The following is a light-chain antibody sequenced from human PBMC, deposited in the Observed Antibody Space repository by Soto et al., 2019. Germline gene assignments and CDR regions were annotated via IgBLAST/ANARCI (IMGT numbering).Light chain of an antibody. V-gene: IGKV3-15*01. CDR2: ASS. CDR3: QQYHNWPWA. Sequence: ERVMTQSPATLSVFPGERVTLSCRASQSVSTNLAWYQQRPGQAPSLLISASSSRATGVPARFSGSGSGTEFTLTISSLQSEDFALYYCQQYHNWPWAFGQGTQVDIK. CDR1: QSVSTN. J-gene: IGKJ1*01.